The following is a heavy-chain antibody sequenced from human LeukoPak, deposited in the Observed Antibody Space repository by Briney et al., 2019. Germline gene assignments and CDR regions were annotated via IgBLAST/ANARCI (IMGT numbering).Heavy chain of an antibody. CDR2: INHSRST. CDR1: GGSFSGFY. D-gene: IGHD5-12*01. J-gene: IGHJ5*02. V-gene: IGHV4-34*01. CDR3: ARGRREGGYIRRDWFDP. Sequence: SESLSLTCAVHGGSFSGFYWSWIRQPPGKGLEWIGEINHSRSTNYNPSLKSRVTISIDTSKNQFSLKLTSVTAADTAVYYCARGRREGGYIRRDWFDPWGQGTLVTVSS.